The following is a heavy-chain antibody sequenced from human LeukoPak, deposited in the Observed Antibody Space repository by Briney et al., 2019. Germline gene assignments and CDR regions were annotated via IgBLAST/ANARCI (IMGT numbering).Heavy chain of an antibody. D-gene: IGHD3-10*01. J-gene: IGHJ4*02. CDR3: AAGVVGATFEY. CDR1: GFTFTSYA. Sequence: GGSLRLSCAASGFTFTSYAMTWVRQAPGKGLEWVSTINGGGDSTYSAVSVKGRFTISRDNSKNTLFLQMSSLRADDTALYYCAAGVVGATFEYWGQGALVTVSS. V-gene: IGHV3-23*01. CDR2: INGGGDST.